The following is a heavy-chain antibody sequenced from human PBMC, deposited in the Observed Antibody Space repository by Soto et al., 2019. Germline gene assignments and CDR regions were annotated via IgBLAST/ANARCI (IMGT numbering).Heavy chain of an antibody. Sequence: QLRLQESGSGLVKPSQTLSLTCAVSGGSISSGGYSWSWIRQPAAKGLEWIGYIYHSGSTYYNPSLKSRVTISVDRSKNQFSLKLSSVTAADTAVYYCARGTGDYLSYKWFDPWGQGTRVTVSS. CDR1: GGSISSGGYS. J-gene: IGHJ5*02. CDR3: ARGTGDYLSYKWFDP. D-gene: IGHD4-17*01. CDR2: IYHSGST. V-gene: IGHV4-30-2*01.